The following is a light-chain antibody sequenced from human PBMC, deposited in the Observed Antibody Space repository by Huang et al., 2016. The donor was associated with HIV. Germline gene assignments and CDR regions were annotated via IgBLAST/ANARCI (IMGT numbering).Light chain of an antibody. CDR1: QSVSSN. Sequence: EIVLTQSPATLSVSPGERATLSCRASQSVSSNLAWFQQKPGQAPRLLIYGASTRATGIPARFSGTGSGTAFTLTISILQSEDFAVYFCQQYNDWYTFGQGTKLEI. CDR2: GAS. J-gene: IGKJ2*01. CDR3: QQYNDWYT. V-gene: IGKV3-15*01.